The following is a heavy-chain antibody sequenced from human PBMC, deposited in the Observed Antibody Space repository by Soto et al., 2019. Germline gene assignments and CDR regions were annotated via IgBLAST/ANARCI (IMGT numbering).Heavy chain of an antibody. CDR1: GFTFSSYG. J-gene: IGHJ4*02. CDR2: IWYDGSNK. Sequence: PGGSLRLSCAASGFTFSSYGMNWVRQAPGKGLEWVAVIWYDGSNKYYVDSVKGRFIISRDNSKNMLYLQMSSLRGEDTAVYYCARDAGFSGSYFDHWGQGTLVTVSS. D-gene: IGHD1-26*01. V-gene: IGHV3-33*01. CDR3: ARDAGFSGSYFDH.